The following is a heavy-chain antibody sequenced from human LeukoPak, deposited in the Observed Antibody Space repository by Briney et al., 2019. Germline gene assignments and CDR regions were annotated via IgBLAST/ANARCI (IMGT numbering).Heavy chain of an antibody. V-gene: IGHV6-1*01. CDR3: ARAWGSGWPFDY. D-gene: IGHD6-19*01. CDR2: TYYRSKRND. Sequence: SQTLSLTCAISGDSVSSNSAAWNWIRQSPSRGLEWLGRTYYRSKRNDDYAVSVKSRITINPETSKNQFSLQPNSVTPEDTAVYYCARAWGSGWPFDYWGQGTLVTVSS. J-gene: IGHJ4*02. CDR1: GDSVSSNSAA.